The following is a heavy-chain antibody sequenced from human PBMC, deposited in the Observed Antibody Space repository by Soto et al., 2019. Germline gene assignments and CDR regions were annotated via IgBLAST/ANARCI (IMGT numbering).Heavy chain of an antibody. Sequence: GGSLRLSCAASGFTFSSYEMNWVRQAPGKGLEWVSYISSSGSTIYYADSVKGRFTISRDNAKNSPYLQMNSLRAEDTAVYYCARGVSSSWYLNWFDPWGQGTLVTVSS. J-gene: IGHJ5*02. CDR1: GFTFSSYE. D-gene: IGHD6-13*01. V-gene: IGHV3-48*03. CDR3: ARGVSSSWYLNWFDP. CDR2: ISSSGSTI.